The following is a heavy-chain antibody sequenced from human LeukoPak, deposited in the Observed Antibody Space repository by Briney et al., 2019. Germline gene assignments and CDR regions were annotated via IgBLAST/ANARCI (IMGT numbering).Heavy chain of an antibody. D-gene: IGHD5-12*01. J-gene: IGHJ2*01. CDR3: VRGYNTGWYFDP. V-gene: IGHV4-61*02. CDR2: VNPSGDT. CDR1: GGSINTGSYY. Sequence: SETLSLTCTVSGGSINTGSYYWSWIRQPAGKGLEWVGRVNPSGDTNYNPPLKSRVSISIETSKNQFSLNLNSVTAADTGMYYCVRGYNTGWYFDPWGRGTLVTVSS.